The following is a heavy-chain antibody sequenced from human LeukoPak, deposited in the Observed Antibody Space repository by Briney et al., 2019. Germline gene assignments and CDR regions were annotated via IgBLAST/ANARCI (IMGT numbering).Heavy chain of an antibody. CDR2: ISAYNGNT. CDR3: ARDSTPPLILDTAMPNWFDP. D-gene: IGHD5-18*01. CDR1: GYTFTSYG. Sequence: RASVKVSCKASGYTFTSYGISWVRQAPGQGLEWMGWISAYNGNTNYAQKLQGRVTMTTDTSTSTAYMELRSLRSDDTAVYYCARDSTPPLILDTAMPNWFDPWGQGTLVTVSS. V-gene: IGHV1-18*01. J-gene: IGHJ5*02.